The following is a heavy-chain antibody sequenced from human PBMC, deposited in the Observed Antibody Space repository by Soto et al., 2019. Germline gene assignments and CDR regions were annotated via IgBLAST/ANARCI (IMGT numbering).Heavy chain of an antibody. V-gene: IGHV4-39*02. J-gene: IGHJ4*02. CDR1: GASISSGSFY. Sequence: QLQLQESGPGLVKPSETLSLTCTVSGASISSGSFYWGWIRQPPGKGLESIANIYYDGSTYYNPSLKSRVTISLDTSKNHFSIKLSSVTAAATAVYDWARSHIVPRLLMDPYDYWGQGTLVTVSS. CDR2: IYYDGST. CDR3: ARSHIVPRLLMDPYDY. D-gene: IGHD5-12*01.